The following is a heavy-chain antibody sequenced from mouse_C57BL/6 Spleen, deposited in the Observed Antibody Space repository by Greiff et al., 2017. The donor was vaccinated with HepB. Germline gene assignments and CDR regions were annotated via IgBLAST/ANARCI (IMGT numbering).Heavy chain of an antibody. V-gene: IGHV1-15*01. Sequence: VQLQQSGAELVRPGASVTLSCKASGYTFTDYEMHWVKQTPVHGLDWIGAIDPETGGTAYNQKFKGKAILTADKSSSTAYMELRSLTSEDSAVYYWSRRNYYAMDYWGQGTSVTVSS. CDR2: IDPETGGT. D-gene: IGHD6-2*01. J-gene: IGHJ4*01. CDR1: GYTFTDYE. CDR3: SRRNYYAMDY.